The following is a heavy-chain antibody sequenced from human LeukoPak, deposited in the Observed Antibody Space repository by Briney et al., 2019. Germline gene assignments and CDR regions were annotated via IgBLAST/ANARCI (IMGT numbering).Heavy chain of an antibody. CDR2: IYYSGST. V-gene: IGHV4-59*08. D-gene: IGHD2-15*01. CDR1: GGSISSYY. Sequence: PSETLSLTCTVSGGSISSYYWTWIRQPPGKGLEWTGYIYYSGSTNYNPSLKSRVSISVDTSKNQFSLNLSSVTAADTAMYYCARQARYCGGGTCFDSWGQGTLVTVSS. CDR3: ARQARYCGGGTCFDS. J-gene: IGHJ4*02.